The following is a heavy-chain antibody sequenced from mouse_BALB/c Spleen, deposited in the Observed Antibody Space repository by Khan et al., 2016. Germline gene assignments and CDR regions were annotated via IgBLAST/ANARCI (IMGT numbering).Heavy chain of an antibody. CDR1: GYTFTDYS. Sequence: QIQLVQSGPELKKPGETVKISCKASGYTFTDYSMHWVKHIPGKGLKWMGWINTETGETTYADDFKGRFAFSLETSASTAYLQINNLKHEDTATYFIFIDWDIDYWGQGTTLTVSS. CDR3: FIDWDIDY. D-gene: IGHD4-1*01. CDR2: INTETGET. J-gene: IGHJ2*01. V-gene: IGHV9-2-1*01.